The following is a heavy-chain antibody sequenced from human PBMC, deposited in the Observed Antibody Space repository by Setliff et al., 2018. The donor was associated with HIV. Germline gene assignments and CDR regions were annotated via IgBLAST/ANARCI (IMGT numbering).Heavy chain of an antibody. CDR3: AKHGSGNYYYFDY. V-gene: IGHV3-23*01. Sequence: PGESLKISCAASGFIFTNFAMSWVRQAPGKGLEWVSATSDSGNRTYYADSVKGRFTISRDYSKNTLYLQMSSLRAEDTAVYYCAKHGSGNYYYFDYWGQGTLVTVSS. CDR1: GFIFTNFA. D-gene: IGHD3-10*01. J-gene: IGHJ4*02. CDR2: TSDSGNRT.